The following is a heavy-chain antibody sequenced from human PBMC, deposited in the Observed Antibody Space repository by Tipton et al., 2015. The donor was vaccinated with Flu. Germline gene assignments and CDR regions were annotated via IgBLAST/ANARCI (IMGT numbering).Heavy chain of an antibody. V-gene: IGHV4-59*08. CDR2: IHHSGST. Sequence: TLSLTCSVSGGSISGYYWSWIRQPPGKGLEWIGSIHHSGSTNYNPSLKSRVSISVDTAKNQFSLNLSSVTAADTAVYYCARRKTVTTRLTYFDYWGQGTLVTVSS. CDR3: ARRKTVTTRLTYFDY. D-gene: IGHD4-17*01. CDR1: GGSISGYY. J-gene: IGHJ4*02.